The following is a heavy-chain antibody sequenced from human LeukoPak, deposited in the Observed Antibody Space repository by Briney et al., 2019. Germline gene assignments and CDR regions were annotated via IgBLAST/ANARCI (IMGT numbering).Heavy chain of an antibody. CDR3: ARDQDAALAPGDY. J-gene: IGHJ4*02. V-gene: IGHV4-34*01. D-gene: IGHD2-15*01. CDR2: INHSGST. CDR1: GGSFSGYY. Sequence: SETLSLTCAVYGGSFSGYYWSWIRQPPGKGLEWIGEINHSGSTNYNPSLKSRVTISVDTSKNQFSLKLSSVTAADTAVYYCARDQDAALAPGDYWGQGTLVTVSS.